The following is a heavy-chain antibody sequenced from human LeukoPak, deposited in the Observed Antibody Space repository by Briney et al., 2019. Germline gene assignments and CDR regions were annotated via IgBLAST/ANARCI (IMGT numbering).Heavy chain of an antibody. D-gene: IGHD3-10*01. Sequence: PSETLSLTRAVYGGSFSGYYWSWIRQPPGKGLEWIGEINHSGSTNYNPSLKSRVTISVDTSKNQFSLKLSSVTAADTAVYYCARRFRYYYGSGTDVWGQGTTVTVSS. V-gene: IGHV4-34*01. CDR3: ARRFRYYYGSGTDV. J-gene: IGHJ6*02. CDR1: GGSFSGYY. CDR2: INHSGST.